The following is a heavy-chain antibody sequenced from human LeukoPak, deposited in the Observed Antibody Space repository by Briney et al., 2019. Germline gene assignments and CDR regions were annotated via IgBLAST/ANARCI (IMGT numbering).Heavy chain of an antibody. Sequence: GGSLRLSCAASGFTFSSYAMSWVRQAPGKGLEWVSGISGSGDNTYYADSVKGRFTISRDNSKNTLYVQVNSLGTEDTAAYYCAKGSYYNSSGSFYFDYWGQGTLVTVSS. CDR2: ISGSGDNT. D-gene: IGHD3-22*01. CDR3: AKGSYYNSSGSFYFDY. CDR1: GFTFSSYA. J-gene: IGHJ4*02. V-gene: IGHV3-23*01.